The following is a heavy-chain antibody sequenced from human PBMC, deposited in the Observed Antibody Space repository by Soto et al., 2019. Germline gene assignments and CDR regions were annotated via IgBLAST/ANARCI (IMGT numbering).Heavy chain of an antibody. CDR2: LYDSGRT. V-gene: IGHV4-59*12. J-gene: IGHJ5*02. D-gene: IGHD2-15*01. CDR1: GGYITPYY. Sequence: QLQLQESGPGLVKPSETLSLTCTVSGGYITPYYWSWIRQPPGKGLEWIGCLYDSGRTKYNPAINTRVTISEDSTKNQFSLGLIFVTAADTAMYYCARWWLSHEIYWFDPWRQGILVTVSS. CDR3: ARWWLSHEIYWFDP.